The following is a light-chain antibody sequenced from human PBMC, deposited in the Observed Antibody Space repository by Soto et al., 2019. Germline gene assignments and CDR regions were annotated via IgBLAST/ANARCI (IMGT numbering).Light chain of an antibody. CDR3: CSYAGTYTLL. V-gene: IGLV2-11*01. CDR1: SSDVGGYNY. CDR2: DVS. Sequence: QSALTQPRSVSGSPGQAVTISCTGTSSDVGGYNYVSWYQQHPGKAPKLMIYDVSNRPSGVPDRFSGYKSGKTASVTISGLQAEDEAGYCCCSYAGTYTLLFGGGTKLTV. J-gene: IGLJ2*01.